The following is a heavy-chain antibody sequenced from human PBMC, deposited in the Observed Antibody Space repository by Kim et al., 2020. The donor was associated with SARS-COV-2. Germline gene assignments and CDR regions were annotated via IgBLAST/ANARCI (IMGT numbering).Heavy chain of an antibody. Sequence: SETLSLTCAVSGGSVSSTNWWSWVRQTPGKGLEWLGEIYHTGSINYNPSLKSRVTLSVDKSKNQFSLKLTSVTAADTAVYYCATYYGTGDSYYRGVLHWGQGTLVTVPS. CDR3: ATYYGTGDSYYRGVLH. J-gene: IGHJ4*02. V-gene: IGHV4-4*02. D-gene: IGHD2-21*01. CDR2: IYHTGSI. CDR1: GGSVSSTNW.